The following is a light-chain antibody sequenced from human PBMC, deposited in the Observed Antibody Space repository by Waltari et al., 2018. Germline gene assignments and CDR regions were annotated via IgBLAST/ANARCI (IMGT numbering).Light chain of an antibody. J-gene: IGKJ1*01. CDR3: QQGHSTPRT. CDR2: AAS. CDR1: QSISSY. V-gene: IGKV1-39*01. Sequence: DIQMTQSPSSLSASVGDRVTITCRASQSISSYFYWYQKKPEKAPQLLIYAASSLQSGVPSRFSGRGSGTDFTLTITSLQPEDFATYYCQQGHSTPRTFGQGTKVEIK.